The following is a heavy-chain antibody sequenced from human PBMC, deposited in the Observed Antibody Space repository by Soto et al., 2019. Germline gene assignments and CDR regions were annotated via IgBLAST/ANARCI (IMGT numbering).Heavy chain of an antibody. CDR3: IQSRCGGDCLQSYASHYYYGMDV. Sequence: QITLKESGPTLVKPTQTLTLTCTFSGFSLSTSGVGVGWIRQPPGKALEWLALIYWDDDKRYSPSLRSRLTISKDTSKNPVXLXMXXMDPVDTATYYCIQSRCGGDCLQSYASHYYYGMDVWGQGTTVTVSS. CDR1: GFSLSTSGVG. CDR2: IYWDDDK. J-gene: IGHJ6*02. V-gene: IGHV2-5*02. D-gene: IGHD2-21*02.